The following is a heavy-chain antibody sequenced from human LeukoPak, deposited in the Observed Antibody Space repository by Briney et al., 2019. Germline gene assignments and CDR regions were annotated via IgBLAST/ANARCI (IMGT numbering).Heavy chain of an antibody. Sequence: PSQTLSLTCTVSGGSISSGSYYWSWIRQPAGKGLEWIGRIYTSGSTNYNPSLKSRVTISVDTSKNQFSLKLSSVTAADTAVYYCARDLDIVATTRGNWFDPWGQGTLVTVSS. J-gene: IGHJ5*02. CDR2: IYTSGST. CDR3: ARDLDIVATTRGNWFDP. V-gene: IGHV4-61*02. CDR1: GGSISSGSYY. D-gene: IGHD5-12*01.